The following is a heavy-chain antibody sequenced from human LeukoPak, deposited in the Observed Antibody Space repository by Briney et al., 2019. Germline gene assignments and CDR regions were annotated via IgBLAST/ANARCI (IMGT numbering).Heavy chain of an antibody. CDR3: ARDPFTYYYDSSGYYYPNWFDP. V-gene: IGHV1-2*02. J-gene: IGHJ5*02. D-gene: IGHD3-22*01. CDR1: GYTFTGYY. CDR2: INPNSGGT. Sequence: GASVKVSCKASGYTFTGYYMHWVRQAPGQGLEWMGWINPNSGGTNYAQKFQGRVTMTRDTSISTAYMELSRLRSDDTAVYYCARDPFTYYYDSSGYYYPNWFDPWGQGTLVTVSS.